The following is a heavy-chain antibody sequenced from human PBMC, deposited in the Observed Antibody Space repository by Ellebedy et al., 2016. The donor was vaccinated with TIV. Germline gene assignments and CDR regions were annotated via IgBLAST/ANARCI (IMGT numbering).Heavy chain of an antibody. CDR3: ARQTSYYDSRGYVLT. CDR2: IYLHDSDT. CDR1: AYSFTSYW. Sequence: GESLKISCKGSAYSFTSYWIAWVRQMPGKGLEWMGIIYLHDSDTRYSPSFQGQVTISADKSIKTAYLQWTSLKASDTAVYYCARQTSYYDSRGYVLTWGQGTTVTVSS. D-gene: IGHD3-22*01. V-gene: IGHV5-51*01. J-gene: IGHJ6*02.